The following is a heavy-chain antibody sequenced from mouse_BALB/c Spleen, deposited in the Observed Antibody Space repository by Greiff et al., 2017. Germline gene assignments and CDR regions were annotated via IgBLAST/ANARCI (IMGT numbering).Heavy chain of an antibody. Sequence: VHLVESGAELVRPGTSVKVSCKASGYAFTNYLIEWVKQRPGQGLEWIGVINPGSGGTNYNEKFKGKATLTADKSSSTAYMQLSSLTSDDSAVYFCARYYDYDEGYFDVWGAGTTVTVSS. J-gene: IGHJ1*01. CDR1: GYAFTNYL. D-gene: IGHD2-4*01. CDR2: INPGSGGT. V-gene: IGHV1-54*01. CDR3: ARYYDYDEGYFDV.